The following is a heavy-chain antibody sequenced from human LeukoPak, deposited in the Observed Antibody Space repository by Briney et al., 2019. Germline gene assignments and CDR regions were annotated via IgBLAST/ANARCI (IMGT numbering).Heavy chain of an antibody. CDR2: IYYSGST. Sequence: PSETLPLTCTVSGGSISSYYWSWIRQPPGKGLEWIGYIYYSGSTNYNPSLKSRVTISVDTSKNQFSLKLSSVTAADTAVYYCARANGWSNRPENWFDPWGQGTLVTVSS. J-gene: IGHJ5*02. CDR1: GGSISSYY. V-gene: IGHV4-59*01. CDR3: ARANGWSNRPENWFDP. D-gene: IGHD2-8*02.